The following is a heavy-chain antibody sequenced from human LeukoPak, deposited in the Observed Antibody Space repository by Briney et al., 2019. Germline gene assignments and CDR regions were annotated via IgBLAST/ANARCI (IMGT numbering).Heavy chain of an antibody. V-gene: IGHV3-9*03. CDR1: GFTFDDYA. CDR2: ISWNSDSI. Sequence: GGSLRLSCAASGFTFDDYAMHWVRQAPGKGLEWVSGISWNSDSIGYADSVKGRFTISRDNAKNSLYVQMNSLRPEDMALYYCAKGRGSSTSSAAAMDVWGKGTTVTVSS. D-gene: IGHD2-2*01. J-gene: IGHJ6*03. CDR3: AKGRGSSTSSAAAMDV.